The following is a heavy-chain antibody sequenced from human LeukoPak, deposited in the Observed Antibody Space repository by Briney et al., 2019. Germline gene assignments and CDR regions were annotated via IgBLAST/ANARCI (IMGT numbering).Heavy chain of an antibody. CDR1: GFSISSYY. Sequence: PSETLSLTCTVSGFSISSYYWSWIRHPPGNGLEWIGYIYYSGSTNYNPSLKSRVTISVATSKNQFSLKLSSVTAADTAVYYCARQRGRGPYRYYFDYWGQGTLVTVSS. CDR3: ARQRGRGPYRYYFDY. V-gene: IGHV4-59*08. D-gene: IGHD2-15*01. J-gene: IGHJ4*02. CDR2: IYYSGST.